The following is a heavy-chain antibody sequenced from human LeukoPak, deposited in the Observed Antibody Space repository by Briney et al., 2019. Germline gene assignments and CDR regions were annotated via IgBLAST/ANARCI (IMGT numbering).Heavy chain of an antibody. V-gene: IGHV4-59*01. CDR2: IYYSGST. CDR1: GTSISSSY. CDR3: AREGRTYGMDV. J-gene: IGHJ6*02. Sequence: SETLSLTCTFSGTSISSSYWSWIRQPPGRGLEWIAYIYYSGSTNYNPSLKSRVTISVYTSKNQFSLKLNSVTATDTAVYYCAREGRTYGMDVWGQGTTVTVS.